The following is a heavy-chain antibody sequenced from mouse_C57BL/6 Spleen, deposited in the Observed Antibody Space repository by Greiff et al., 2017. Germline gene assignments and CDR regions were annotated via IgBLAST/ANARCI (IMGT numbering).Heavy chain of an antibody. CDR3: TRDRGGTLYYYAMDY. CDR1: GFTFSSYA. Sequence: EVRLLESGEGLVKPGGSLKLSCAASGFTFSSYAMSWVRQTPEKRLEWVAYISSGGDYLYYADTVKGRFTITRDNARNTLYLQMSSLKSEDTAMYYCTRDRGGTLYYYAMDYWGQGTSVTVSS. J-gene: IGHJ4*01. CDR2: ISSGGDYL. D-gene: IGHD1-1*02. V-gene: IGHV5-9-1*02.